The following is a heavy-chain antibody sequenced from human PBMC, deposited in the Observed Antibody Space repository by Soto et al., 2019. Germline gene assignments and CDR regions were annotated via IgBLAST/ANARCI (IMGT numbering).Heavy chain of an antibody. J-gene: IGHJ4*02. Sequence: PGGSLRLSCTASGFTFGDYAMSWLRQAPGKGLEWVGFIRSKAYGGTTEYAASVKGRFTISRDDSKSIAYLQMNSLKTEDTAVYYCTREQGDHYDSSGHPSFDYWGQGTLVTVSS. CDR1: GFTFGDYA. CDR2: IRSKAYGGTT. CDR3: TREQGDHYDSSGHPSFDY. D-gene: IGHD3-22*01. V-gene: IGHV3-49*03.